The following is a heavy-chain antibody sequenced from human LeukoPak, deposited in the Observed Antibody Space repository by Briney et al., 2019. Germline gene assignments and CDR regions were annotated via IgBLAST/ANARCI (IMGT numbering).Heavy chain of an antibody. J-gene: IGHJ3*02. CDR3: ARVTGYSYVRDAFDI. CDR2: IIPIFGTA. D-gene: IGHD5-18*01. Sequence: ASVKVSCKASGGTFSSYAISWVRQAPGQGLEWMGGIIPIFGTANYAQKFQGRVTITADESTSTAYMELSSLRSEDTAVYYCARVTGYSYVRDAFDIWGQGTMVTVSS. V-gene: IGHV1-69*13. CDR1: GGTFSSYA.